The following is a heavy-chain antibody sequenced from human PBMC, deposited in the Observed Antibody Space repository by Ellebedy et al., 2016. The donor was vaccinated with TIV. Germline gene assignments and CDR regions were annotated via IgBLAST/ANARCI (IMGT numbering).Heavy chain of an antibody. J-gene: IGHJ4*02. D-gene: IGHD1-1*01. V-gene: IGHV3-21*01. Sequence: GESLKISXAASGFTFSSYSMNWVRQAPGKGLEWVSSISSSSSYIYYADSVKGRFTIPRDNAKNSLYLQMNSLRAEDTAVYYCARDQLAGFDYWGQGTLVTVSS. CDR2: ISSSSSYI. CDR3: ARDQLAGFDY. CDR1: GFTFSSYS.